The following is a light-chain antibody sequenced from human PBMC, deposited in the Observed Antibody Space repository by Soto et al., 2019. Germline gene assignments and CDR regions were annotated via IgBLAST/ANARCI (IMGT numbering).Light chain of an antibody. CDR2: AAS. V-gene: IGKV1D-12*01. J-gene: IGKJ4*01. CDR1: QGISSW. CDR3: QQADTFPLS. Sequence: DIQMTQSPSSVSASVGDRVIITCRASQGISSWLSWYQKKPGEAPNLLIYAASRLQRGVPSRFSGSGSGTDFTLTISSLQPEDFAACYCQQADTFPLSFGGGTKVEIK.